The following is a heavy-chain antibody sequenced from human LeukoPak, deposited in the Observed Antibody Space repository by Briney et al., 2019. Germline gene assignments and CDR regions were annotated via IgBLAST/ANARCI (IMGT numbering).Heavy chain of an antibody. Sequence: GGSLRLSCAASGFTFSSYGIHWVRQAPGKGLEWVAVISYDGINKYYADSVKGRFTISRDNSKNTLYLQMNSLRAEDTAVYYCARGAQGDSSGYYKWFSTPKYYYYYMDVWGKGTTVTISS. CDR3: ARGAQGDSSGYYKWFSTPKYYYYYMDV. V-gene: IGHV3-30*03. CDR1: GFTFSSYG. D-gene: IGHD3-22*01. CDR2: ISYDGINK. J-gene: IGHJ6*03.